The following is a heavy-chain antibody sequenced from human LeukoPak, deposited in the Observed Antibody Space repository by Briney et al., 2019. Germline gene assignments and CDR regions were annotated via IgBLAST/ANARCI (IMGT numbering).Heavy chain of an antibody. CDR3: LRHGPGSPPP. V-gene: IGHV3-53*04. Sequence: RTGGSLRLSCAASGFTLSANDMSWVRQAPGKGLEWVSFIYAGGTISAFYADSVRGRFTGSRHDSQNTLDLHISGLRVDDTAVYYGLRHGPGSPPPWGHGTLVTVSS. D-gene: IGHD1-26*01. CDR2: IYAGGTISA. J-gene: IGHJ5*02. CDR1: GFTLSAND.